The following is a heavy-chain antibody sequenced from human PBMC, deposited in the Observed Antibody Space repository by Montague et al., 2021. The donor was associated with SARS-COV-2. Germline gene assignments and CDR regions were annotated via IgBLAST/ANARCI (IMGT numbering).Heavy chain of an antibody. J-gene: IGHJ4*02. D-gene: IGHD3-22*01. CDR1: GFTFTYYA. V-gene: IGHV3-23*01. Sequence: SLRLSCAASGFTFTYYAMRWVRQAPGKGLEWVAAISCSGGNTYYADSVKGRFTISRDNSKNTLYLRMNSLRAEDTAVYYCAKAPYTDGSAYCFWGQGALVTVSS. CDR3: AKAPYTDGSAYCF. CDR2: ISCSGGNT.